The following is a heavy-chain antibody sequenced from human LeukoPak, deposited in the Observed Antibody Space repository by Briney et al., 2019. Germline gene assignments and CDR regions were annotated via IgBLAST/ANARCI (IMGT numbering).Heavy chain of an antibody. CDR3: AKDITYYYDSSGCFQH. V-gene: IGHV3-9*01. Sequence: PGGSLRLSCAASGFTFSSYAMPWVRQAPGKGLEWVSGISWNSGSIGYADSVKGRFTISRDNAKNSLYLQMNSLRAEDTALYYCAKDITYYYDSSGCFQHWGQGTLVTVSS. D-gene: IGHD3-22*01. CDR1: GFTFSSYA. J-gene: IGHJ1*01. CDR2: ISWNSGSI.